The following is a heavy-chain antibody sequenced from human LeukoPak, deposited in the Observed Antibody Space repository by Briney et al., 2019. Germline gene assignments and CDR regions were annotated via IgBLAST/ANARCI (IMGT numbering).Heavy chain of an antibody. D-gene: IGHD5-24*01. Sequence: SETLSLTCAVSGYSISSGYYWGWIRPPPGKGLEWIGSIYHSGSTYYNPSLKSRVTISVDTSKNQFSLKLSSVTAADTAVYYCARSRDGYPHFDYWGQGTLVTVSS. CDR2: IYHSGST. CDR1: GYSISSGYY. CDR3: ARSRDGYPHFDY. V-gene: IGHV4-38-2*01. J-gene: IGHJ4*02.